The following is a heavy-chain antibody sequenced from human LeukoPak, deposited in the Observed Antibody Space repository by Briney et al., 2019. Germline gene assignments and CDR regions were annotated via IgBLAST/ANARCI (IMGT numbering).Heavy chain of an antibody. Sequence: PSETLSLTCAVYGGSFSGYYWSWIRQPPGKGLEWIGEINHSGSTNYNPSLKSRVTISVDTSKNQFSLKLSSVTAADTAVYYCARDRYYDILTGYSTPYYYGMDVWGQGTTVTVSS. V-gene: IGHV4-34*01. CDR3: ARDRYYDILTGYSTPYYYGMDV. J-gene: IGHJ6*02. D-gene: IGHD3-9*01. CDR1: GGSFSGYY. CDR2: INHSGST.